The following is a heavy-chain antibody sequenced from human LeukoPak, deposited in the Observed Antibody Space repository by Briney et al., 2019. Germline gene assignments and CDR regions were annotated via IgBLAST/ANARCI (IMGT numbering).Heavy chain of an antibody. Sequence: SVKVSCKASGFTSTNFAVQWVRQARGQRLEWIGWIIVGSGATKCAQDFQERVTITRDLSTSTLYMELRSLTSEDTAVYYCARANLGVVIMPTNWFDPWGQGTLVTVSS. V-gene: IGHV1-58*01. CDR2: IIVGSGAT. CDR3: ARANLGVVIMPTNWFDP. D-gene: IGHD3-3*01. CDR1: GFTSTNFA. J-gene: IGHJ5*02.